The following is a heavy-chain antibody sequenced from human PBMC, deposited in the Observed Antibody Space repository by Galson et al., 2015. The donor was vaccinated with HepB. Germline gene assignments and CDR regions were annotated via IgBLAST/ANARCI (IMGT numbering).Heavy chain of an antibody. D-gene: IGHD3-16*01. J-gene: IGHJ6*02. CDR2: ISSSSSYI. CDR1: GFTFSSYS. V-gene: IGHV3-21*01. CDR3: ARSPGFDGMDV. Sequence: SLRLSCAASGFTFSSYSMNWVRQAPGKGLEWVSSISSSSSYIYYADSVKGRFTISRDNAKNSLYLQMNSLRAEDTAVYYCARSPGFDGMDVWGQGTTVTVSS.